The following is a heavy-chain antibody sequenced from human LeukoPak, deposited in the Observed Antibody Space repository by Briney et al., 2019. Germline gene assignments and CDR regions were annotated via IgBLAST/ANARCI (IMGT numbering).Heavy chain of an antibody. J-gene: IGHJ1*01. CDR1: GFTFSSYE. Sequence: GGSLRLSCAASGFTFSSYEMNWVRQAPGKGLEWVSYISSSGSTIYYADSVKGRFTISRDNAKNSLYLQMNSLRADDTAVYFCASAQGGVILPDYFHHWGQGTLVTVSS. D-gene: IGHD3-16*02. V-gene: IGHV3-48*03. CDR3: ASAQGGVILPDYFHH. CDR2: ISSSGSTI.